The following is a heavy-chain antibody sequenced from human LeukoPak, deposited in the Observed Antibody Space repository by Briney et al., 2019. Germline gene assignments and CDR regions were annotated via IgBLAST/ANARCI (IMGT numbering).Heavy chain of an antibody. CDR2: IGISSGNT. CDR3: ARDHNYAFDN. V-gene: IGHV3-48*04. D-gene: IGHD1-1*01. CDR1: GFPFSDYS. J-gene: IGHJ4*02. Sequence: GGSLRLSCTASGFPFSDYSMNWVRQAPGKGLEWISYIGISSGNTKYADSVKGRFTISANNARNSLYLQMNSLRVEDTAVYYCARDHNYAFDNWGQGTLVSVSS.